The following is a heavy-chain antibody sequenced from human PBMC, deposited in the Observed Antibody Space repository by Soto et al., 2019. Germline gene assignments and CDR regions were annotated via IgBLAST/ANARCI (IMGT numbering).Heavy chain of an antibody. CDR1: GGTSTRYA. V-gene: IGHV1-69*06. J-gene: IGHJ4*02. Sequence: QERLVQSGAEVRKPGSSVKVSCKVTGGTSTRYAINWVRQAPGQGLEWMGGIVPMFGTSKYAEKFQGRVTITADTSTNIAYMELRSLRSEDTAVYYCNRGSEYDFWSGYWWGQGTLVSVSS. D-gene: IGHD3-3*01. CDR2: IVPMFGTS. CDR3: NRGSEYDFWSGYW.